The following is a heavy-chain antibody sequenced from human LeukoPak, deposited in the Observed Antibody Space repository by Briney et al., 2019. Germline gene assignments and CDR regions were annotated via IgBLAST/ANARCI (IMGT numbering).Heavy chain of an antibody. Sequence: GGSLRLSCAASGFPFSSYWMHWVRQAPGKGLVWVSRISSDGSSTRYADSVKGRFTISRDNAKNSLYLQMNSLRAEDTAVYFCARGNAGNDAFDIWGQGTMVAVSS. CDR1: GFPFSSYW. CDR3: ARGNAGNDAFDI. J-gene: IGHJ3*02. D-gene: IGHD6-13*01. CDR2: ISSDGSST. V-gene: IGHV3-74*01.